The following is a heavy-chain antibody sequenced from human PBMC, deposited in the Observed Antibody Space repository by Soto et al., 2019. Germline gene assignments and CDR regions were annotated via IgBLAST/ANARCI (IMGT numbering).Heavy chain of an antibody. CDR3: ARGLATLPVFAFDI. CDR2: VYWNDDK. Sequence: QITLKGSGPTLVKPTQTLTLTCTLSGISLSTSGVGLGWIRQTPGKAMEWLALVYWNDDKHYSPSLKSRLTSTKDTSKNQAILTMTNMDPVDTATYFCARGLATLPVFAFDICGQGTVVTVSS. CDR1: GISLSTSGVG. D-gene: IGHD1-1*01. J-gene: IGHJ3*02. V-gene: IGHV2-5*01.